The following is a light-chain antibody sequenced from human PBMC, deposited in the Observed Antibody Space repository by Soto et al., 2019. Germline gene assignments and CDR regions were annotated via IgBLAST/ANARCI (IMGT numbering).Light chain of an antibody. J-gene: IGKJ5*01. CDR3: QQYNSYSLT. V-gene: IGKV1-5*03. Sequence: DLQMTQSPSAVSATLGDSVTIXXRVSQTISSWLAWYQQKPGEAPRVXIYQASSLETEVPSRFSGSGSGTEFTLTISSLQPGDFATYYCQQYNSYSLTFGQGTRLEIK. CDR1: QTISSW. CDR2: QAS.